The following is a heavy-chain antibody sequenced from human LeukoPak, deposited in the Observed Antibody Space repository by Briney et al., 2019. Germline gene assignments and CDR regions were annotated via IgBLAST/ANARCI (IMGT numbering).Heavy chain of an antibody. Sequence: GGSLRLSCAASGFTVSSNYMSWVRQAPGKGLEWASVIYSGGSTYYADSVKGRFTISRDNSKNTLYLQMNSLRAEDTAVYYCASSPVLRYFDWFRYYYGMDVWGQGTTVTVSS. V-gene: IGHV3-66*01. J-gene: IGHJ6*02. CDR3: ASSPVLRYFDWFRYYYGMDV. CDR1: GFTVSSNY. D-gene: IGHD3-9*01. CDR2: IYSGGST.